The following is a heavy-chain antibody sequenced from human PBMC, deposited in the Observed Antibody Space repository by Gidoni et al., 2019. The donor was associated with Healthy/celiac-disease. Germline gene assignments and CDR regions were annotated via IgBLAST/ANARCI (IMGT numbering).Heavy chain of an antibody. CDR1: GGSISSSSYY. CDR2: IYYSGST. V-gene: IGHV4-39*01. D-gene: IGHD1-26*01. J-gene: IGHJ4*02. CDR3: ARRREGAGEVDY. Sequence: QLQLQESGPGLVKPSETLSLTCTVSGGSISSSSYYWGWIRQPPGKGLEWIGSIYYSGSTYYNPSLKSRVTISVDTSKNQFSLKLSSVTAADTAVYYCARRREGAGEVDYWGQGTLVTVSS.